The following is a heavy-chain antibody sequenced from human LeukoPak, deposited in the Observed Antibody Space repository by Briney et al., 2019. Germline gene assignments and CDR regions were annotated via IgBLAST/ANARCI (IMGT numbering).Heavy chain of an antibody. CDR3: AKRGACSSTSCYIYGMDV. J-gene: IGHJ6*02. CDR2: ISSSSSYI. Sequence: GGSLRLSCAASGFTFSSYSMNWVRQAPGKGLEWVSSISSSSSYIYYADSVKGRFTISRDNSKNTLYLQMNSLRAEDTAVYYCAKRGACSSTSCYIYGMDVWGQGTTVAVSS. CDR1: GFTFSSYS. V-gene: IGHV3-21*01. D-gene: IGHD2-2*02.